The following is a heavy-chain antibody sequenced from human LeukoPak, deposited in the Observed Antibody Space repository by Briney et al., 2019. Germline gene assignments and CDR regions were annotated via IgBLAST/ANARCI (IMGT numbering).Heavy chain of an antibody. D-gene: IGHD3-16*01. CDR1: GSSISSYY. CDR3: VRSGGGGSGY. J-gene: IGHJ4*02. V-gene: IGHV4-59*01. CDR2: IYYTGST. Sequence: SETLSLTCTISGSSISSYYWSWIRQPPGKGLEWIGCIYYTGSTNYNPSLKSRVTISLDTYKNKFSLKLSSVTAADTAVYYCVRSGGGGSGYWGQGTLVTVSS.